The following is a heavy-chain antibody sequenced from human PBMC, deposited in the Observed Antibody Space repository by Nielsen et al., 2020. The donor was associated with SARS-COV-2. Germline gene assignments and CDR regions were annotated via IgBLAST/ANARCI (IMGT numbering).Heavy chain of an antibody. CDR2: INPDNGDT. CDR1: GYTFTYYA. V-gene: IGHV1-3*01. J-gene: IGHJ6*02. Sequence: SVKVSCKASGYTFTYYAIHWVRRAPGRGLEWMGWINPDNGDTKYSQNFQGRVTVTRDTSASTAYMELSSLRSEDTAVYYCARDRSITSRHYSYFYFMDVWGQGTTVTVSS. D-gene: IGHD2-2*01. CDR3: ARDRSITSRHYSYFYFMDV.